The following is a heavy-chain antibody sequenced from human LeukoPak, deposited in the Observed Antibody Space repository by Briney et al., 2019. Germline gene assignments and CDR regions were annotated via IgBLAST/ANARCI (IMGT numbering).Heavy chain of an antibody. V-gene: IGHV1-8*01. CDR2: MNPNSGNT. D-gene: IGHD3-3*01. CDR3: ARGETEGYDFWSGYYSVLDPFDY. J-gene: IGHJ4*02. Sequence: ASVKVSRKASGYTFTSYDINWVRQATGQGLEWMGWMNPNSGNTGYAQKFQGRVTMTRNTSISTAYMELSSLRSEDTAVYYCARGETEGYDFWSGYYSVLDPFDYWGQGTLVTVSS. CDR1: GYTFTSYD.